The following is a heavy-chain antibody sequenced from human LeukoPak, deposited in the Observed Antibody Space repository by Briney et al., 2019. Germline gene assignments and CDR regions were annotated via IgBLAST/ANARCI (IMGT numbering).Heavy chain of an antibody. Sequence: PSETLSLTYAVYGGSFSGYYWSWIRQPPGKGLEWIGEINHSGSTNYNPSLKSRVTISVDTSKNQFSLKLSSVTAADTAVYYCARGSSAGDYYYYMDVWGKGTTVTVSS. V-gene: IGHV4-34*01. CDR3: ARGSSAGDYYYYMDV. J-gene: IGHJ6*03. D-gene: IGHD6-13*01. CDR1: GGSFSGYY. CDR2: INHSGST.